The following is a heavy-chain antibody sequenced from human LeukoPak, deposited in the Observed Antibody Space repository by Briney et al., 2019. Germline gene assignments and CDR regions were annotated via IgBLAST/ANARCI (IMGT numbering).Heavy chain of an antibody. CDR3: ARRRYYDSSGYNPTYYFDY. Sequence: SETLSLTCAVSGDSIIGSYWSWIRQAPGKGLEWIGYIYYSVDTGYNPSLKSRVTISVDMSKKQISLRLTSVTAADTAVYYCARRRYYDSSGYNPTYYFDYWGQGILVTVSS. V-gene: IGHV4-59*01. CDR1: GDSIIGSY. D-gene: IGHD3-22*01. CDR2: IYYSVDT. J-gene: IGHJ4*02.